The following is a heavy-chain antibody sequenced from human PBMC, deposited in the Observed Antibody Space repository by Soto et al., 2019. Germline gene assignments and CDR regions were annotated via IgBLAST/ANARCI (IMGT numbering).Heavy chain of an antibody. CDR3: ARDRGPSSGYYPYWFDP. J-gene: IGHJ5*02. CDR1: GGTCSSYA. V-gene: IGHV1-69*12. CDR2: IIPIFGTA. Sequence: QVQLVQSGAEVKKPGSSVKVSCKASGGTCSSYAIARVRQAPGQGLEWMGGIIPIFGTANYAQKFQGRVTITADESTSTAYMELSSLRSEDTAVYYCARDRGPSSGYYPYWFDPWGQGTLVTVSS. D-gene: IGHD3-22*01.